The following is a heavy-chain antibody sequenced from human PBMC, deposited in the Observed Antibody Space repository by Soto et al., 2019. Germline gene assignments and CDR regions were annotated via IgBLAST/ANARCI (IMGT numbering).Heavy chain of an antibody. V-gene: IGHV1-18*01. Sequence: GGPVKVSCKASGYTFTSYGISWVRQAPGQGLEWMGWISAYNGNTNYAQKLQGRVTMTTDTSTSTAYMELRSLRSDDTAVYYCARDSDGNYDFWSGYYSEAPYYYYGMDVWGQGTTVTVSS. J-gene: IGHJ6*02. D-gene: IGHD3-3*01. CDR2: ISAYNGNT. CDR3: ARDSDGNYDFWSGYYSEAPYYYYGMDV. CDR1: GYTFTSYG.